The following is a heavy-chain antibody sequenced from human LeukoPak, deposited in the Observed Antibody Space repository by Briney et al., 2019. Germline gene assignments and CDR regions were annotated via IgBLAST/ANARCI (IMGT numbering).Heavy chain of an antibody. J-gene: IGHJ6*02. V-gene: IGHV3-23*01. Sequence: PGGSLRLSCVGSGFTFSSYSMSWVRQAPGKGLEWVSGISSSGGSAYYADSVKGRFTISRDNSKNTLYLQMNSLRAGDTAVYYCARGGYCSSTSCYYYGMDVWGQGTTVTVSS. CDR1: GFTFSSYS. CDR2: ISSSGGSA. D-gene: IGHD2-2*01. CDR3: ARGGYCSSTSCYYYGMDV.